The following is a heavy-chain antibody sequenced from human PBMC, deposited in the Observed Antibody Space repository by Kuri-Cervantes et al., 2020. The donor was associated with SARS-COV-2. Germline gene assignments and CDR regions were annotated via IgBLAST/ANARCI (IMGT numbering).Heavy chain of an antibody. CDR3: ATNSYYYDSSAYYYS. D-gene: IGHD3-22*01. CDR1: GFTFSTYD. V-gene: IGHV3-21*01. J-gene: IGHJ4*02. CDR2: ISASGTYI. Sequence: GESLKISCEASGFTFSTYDMNWVRQAPGKGLEWVSSISASGTYIYYADSVKGRFTISGDNAQNSLYLQMNSLRAEDTAVYYCATNSYYYDSSAYYYSWGQGTLVTVSS.